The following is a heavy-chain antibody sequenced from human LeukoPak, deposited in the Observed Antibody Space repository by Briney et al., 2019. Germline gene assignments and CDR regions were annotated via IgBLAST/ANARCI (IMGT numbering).Heavy chain of an antibody. J-gene: IGHJ2*01. CDR1: GGSIGSGDYY. V-gene: IGHV4-30-4*08. CDR3: ASYDILTGYYRGPNWYFDL. CDR2: IYYSGST. Sequence: TLSLTCTVSGGSIGSGDYYWSWIRQPPGKGLEWIGYIYYSGSTYYNPSLKSRVTISVDTSKNQFSLKLSSVTAADTAVYYCASYDILTGYYRGPNWYFDLWGRGTLVTVSS. D-gene: IGHD3-9*01.